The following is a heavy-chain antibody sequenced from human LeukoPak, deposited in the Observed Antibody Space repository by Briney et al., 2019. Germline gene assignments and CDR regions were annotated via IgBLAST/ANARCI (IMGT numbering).Heavy chain of an antibody. D-gene: IGHD2-15*01. V-gene: IGHV3-30*18. CDR3: AKDGTYCSGGSCYSYYFDY. Sequence: PGRSLRLSCAASGFTFSSYGMHWVRQAPGKGPEWVAVISYDGSNKYYADSVKGRFTISRDNSKNTLYLQMNSLRAEDTAVYYCAKDGTYCSGGSCYSYYFDYWGQGTLVTVSS. J-gene: IGHJ4*02. CDR1: GFTFSSYG. CDR2: ISYDGSNK.